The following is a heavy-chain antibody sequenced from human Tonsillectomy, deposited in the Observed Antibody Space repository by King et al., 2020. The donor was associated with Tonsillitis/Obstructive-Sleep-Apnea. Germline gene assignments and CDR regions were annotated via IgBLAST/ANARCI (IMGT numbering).Heavy chain of an antibody. V-gene: IGHV3-23*04. Sequence: VQLVESGGGLVRPGESLRLSCAASGFIFTNFAMTWFRQVPGKGLELVSLMRGGAGDTYYADSVKGRFTISRDNSKNTLYLQMNGLRAEDTAVYYCAKVAYSSASRWLDSWGQGTLVTVSS. CDR2: MRGGAGDT. D-gene: IGHD6-19*01. J-gene: IGHJ5*01. CDR3: AKVAYSSASRWLDS. CDR1: GFIFTNFA.